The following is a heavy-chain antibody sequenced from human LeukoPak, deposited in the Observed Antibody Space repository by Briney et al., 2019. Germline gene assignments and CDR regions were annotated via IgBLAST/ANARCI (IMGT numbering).Heavy chain of an antibody. D-gene: IGHD3-3*01. V-gene: IGHV3-23*01. J-gene: IGHJ3*02. CDR2: ISGSGGST. Sequence: GGSLRLSCAASGFTFSSYAMSWVRQAPGKGLEWVSAISGSGGSTYYADSVKGRFTISRDNSKNTLYLQMNSLRAEDTAVYYCASSSGDFWSGLDAFDIWGQGTMVTVSS. CDR1: GFTFSSYA. CDR3: ASSSGDFWSGLDAFDI.